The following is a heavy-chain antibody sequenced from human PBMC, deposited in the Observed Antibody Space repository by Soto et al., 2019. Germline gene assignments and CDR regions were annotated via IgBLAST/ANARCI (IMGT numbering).Heavy chain of an antibody. CDR2: TRNKANSYTT. V-gene: IGHV3-72*01. Sequence: EVQLVESGGGLVQPGGSLRLSCAASGFTFSDHYMDWVRQAPGKGLEWVGRTRNKANSYTTEYAASVKGRFTISRDDSKKSLYLQKNSLKTEDTAVYYCARGGHDDGDYVEPFDWYFDLWGRGTLVTVSS. CDR3: ARGGHDDGDYVEPFDWYFDL. D-gene: IGHD4-17*01. J-gene: IGHJ2*01. CDR1: GFTFSDHY.